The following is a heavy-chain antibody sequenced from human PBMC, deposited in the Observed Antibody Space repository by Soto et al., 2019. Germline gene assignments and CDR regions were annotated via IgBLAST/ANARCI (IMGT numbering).Heavy chain of an antibody. J-gene: IGHJ4*02. CDR1: GFTFSSYS. CDR2: ISSSSSYI. D-gene: IGHD2-2*01. V-gene: IGHV3-21*01. CDR3: ARDWGYCSSTSCYEGDTIDRAFDY. Sequence: GGSLRLSCAASGFTFSSYSMNWVRQAPGKGLEWVSSISSSSSYIYYADSVKGRFTISRDNAKNSLYLQMNSLRAEDTAVYYCARDWGYCSSTSCYEGDTIDRAFDYWGQGTLVTVSS.